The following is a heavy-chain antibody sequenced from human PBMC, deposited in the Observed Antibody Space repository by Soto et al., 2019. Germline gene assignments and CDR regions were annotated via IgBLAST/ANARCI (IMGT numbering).Heavy chain of an antibody. Sequence: ASVKVSCQASGYTFTSYYMHWVRQAPGQGLEWMGIINPSGGSTSYAQKFQGRVTMTRDTSTSTVYMELSSLRSEDTAVYYCARDRGEDYYYYNIDVWGQGTAVTVS. CDR3: ARDRGEDYYYYNIDV. J-gene: IGHJ6*02. CDR2: INPSGGST. V-gene: IGHV1-46*01. CDR1: GYTFTSYY.